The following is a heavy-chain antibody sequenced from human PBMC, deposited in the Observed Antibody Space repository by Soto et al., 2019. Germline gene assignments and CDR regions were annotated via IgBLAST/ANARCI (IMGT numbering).Heavy chain of an antibody. D-gene: IGHD1-26*01. CDR2: IHSDGSST. J-gene: IGHJ3*01. Sequence: EVQLVESGGGLVRPGGSLRLSCAASGFTFSYYWMHWVRQAPGKGLVWVSRIHSDGSSTTYADFVKGRFIISRDNARNTVDFAMNRVRGGGPGGYYCARGDRGAFDLWGQGTVVTVSS. CDR3: ARGDRGAFDL. V-gene: IGHV3-74*01. CDR1: GFTFSYYW.